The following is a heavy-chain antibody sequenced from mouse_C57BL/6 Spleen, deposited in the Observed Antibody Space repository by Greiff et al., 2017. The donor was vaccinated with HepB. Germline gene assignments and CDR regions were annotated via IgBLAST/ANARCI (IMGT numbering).Heavy chain of an antibody. CDR1: GFTFSDYG. CDR2: VSNLAYSI. J-gene: IGHJ4*01. CDR3: ARLYYDYHYAMDY. Sequence: EVQLVESGGGLVQPGGSLKLSCAASGFTFSDYGMAWVRQAPRKGPEWVAFVSNLAYSIYYADTVTGRFTISRENAKNTLYLEMSSLRSEDTAMYYCARLYYDYHYAMDYWGQGTSVTVSS. D-gene: IGHD2-4*01. V-gene: IGHV5-15*01.